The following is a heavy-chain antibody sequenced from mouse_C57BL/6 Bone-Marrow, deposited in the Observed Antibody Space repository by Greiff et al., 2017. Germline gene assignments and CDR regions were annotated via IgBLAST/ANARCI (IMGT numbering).Heavy chain of an antibody. Sequence: QVQLKQPGAELVKPGASVKLSCKASGYTFTSYWITWVKQRPGQGLEWIGDIYPGSGSTNYNEKFKSKATLTVDTSSSTAYMQLSSRTSEDSAVYYCAKGTTVVDYWGQGTTLTGSS. D-gene: IGHD1-1*01. CDR1: GYTFTSYW. CDR3: AKGTTVVDY. V-gene: IGHV1-55*01. J-gene: IGHJ2*01. CDR2: IYPGSGST.